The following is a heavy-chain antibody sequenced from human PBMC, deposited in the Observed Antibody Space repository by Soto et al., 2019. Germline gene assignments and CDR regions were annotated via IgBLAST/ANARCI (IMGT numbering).Heavy chain of an antibody. Sequence: QVQLQQWGAGLLKPSETLSLTCAVYGGSFSGYYWSWIRQHPGKGLEWIGYIYYSGSTYYNPSLKSRVSISVDTSKNQFSLKLSSVTAADTVVYYCARLPELTFGGANVTVRDPFYIWGQGTMVTVSS. V-gene: IGHV4-34*01. D-gene: IGHD3-16*02. CDR2: IYYSGST. CDR1: GGSFSGYY. CDR3: ARLPELTFGGANVTVRDPFYI. J-gene: IGHJ3*02.